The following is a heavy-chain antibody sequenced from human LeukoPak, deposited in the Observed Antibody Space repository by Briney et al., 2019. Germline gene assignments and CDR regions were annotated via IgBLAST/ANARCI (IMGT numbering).Heavy chain of an antibody. D-gene: IGHD6-13*01. Sequence: ASVMVSCKASGGTFSSYAISWVRQAPGQGLEWMGRIIPILGIANYAQKFQGRVTITADKSTSTAYMELSSLRSEDTAVYYCVPSFRGSRAAGLVYFDYWGQGTLVTVSS. CDR3: VPSFRGSRAAGLVYFDY. V-gene: IGHV1-69*04. CDR1: GGTFSSYA. J-gene: IGHJ4*02. CDR2: IIPILGIA.